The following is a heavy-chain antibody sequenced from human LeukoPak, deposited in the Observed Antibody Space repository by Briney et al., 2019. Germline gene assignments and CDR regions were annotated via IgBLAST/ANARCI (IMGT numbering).Heavy chain of an antibody. CDR3: AKFPLAAIFAWAYFDY. CDR2: ISGSGGST. CDR1: GFTFSSYA. Sequence: GGSLRLSCAASGFTFSSYAMSWVRQAPGKGLEWVSAISGSGGSTYYADSVKDRFTISRDNSKNTLYLQMNSLRAEDTAVYYCAKFPLAAIFAWAYFDYWGQGTLVTVSS. V-gene: IGHV3-23*01. D-gene: IGHD7-27*01. J-gene: IGHJ4*02.